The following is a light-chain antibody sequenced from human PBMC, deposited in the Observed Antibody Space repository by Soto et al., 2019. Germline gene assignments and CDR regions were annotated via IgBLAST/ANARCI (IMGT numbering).Light chain of an antibody. CDR3: SSYTTSSPVL. J-gene: IGLJ2*01. CDR1: SSDVGGYNY. V-gene: IGLV2-14*03. Sequence: QSALTQPASVSGSPGQSITISCTGTSSDVGGYNYVSWYQHHPGKAPKLMIYDVSNRPSGVSNRFSGSKSGNTASLTISGLQTGDEADYYCSSYTTSSPVLFGGGTKLTVL. CDR2: DVS.